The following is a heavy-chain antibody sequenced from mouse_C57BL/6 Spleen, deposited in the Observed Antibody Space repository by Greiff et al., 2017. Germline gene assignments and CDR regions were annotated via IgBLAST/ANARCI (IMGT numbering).Heavy chain of an antibody. CDR2: IDPETGGT. Sequence: VQLQQSGAELVRPGASVTLSCKASGYTFTDYEMHWVKQTPVHGLEWIGAIDPETGGTAYNQKFKGKAILTADKSSSTAYMELRSLTSEDSAVYYCTRSPLDGSSYYFDYWGQGTTLTVSS. CDR1: GYTFTDYE. CDR3: TRSPLDGSSYYFDY. V-gene: IGHV1-15*01. D-gene: IGHD1-1*01. J-gene: IGHJ2*01.